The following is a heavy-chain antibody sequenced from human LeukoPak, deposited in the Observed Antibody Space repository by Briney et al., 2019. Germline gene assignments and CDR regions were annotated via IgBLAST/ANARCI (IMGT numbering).Heavy chain of an antibody. D-gene: IGHD4-17*01. CDR3: AKALTYGEYAGGDAFDI. V-gene: IGHV3-23*01. J-gene: IGHJ3*02. Sequence: GGSLRLSCAASGCTFSGYSRSWVRQAPGKGLEWVSVISGSGSTYYSESVKGRFTISGDNSKNTWYLQRSSVSVGYTAVYYCAKALTYGEYAGGDAFDIWGQGTMVTVSS. CDR2: ISGSGST. CDR1: GCTFSGYS.